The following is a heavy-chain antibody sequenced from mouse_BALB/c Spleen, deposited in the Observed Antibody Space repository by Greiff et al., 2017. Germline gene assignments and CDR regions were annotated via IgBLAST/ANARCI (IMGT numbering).Heavy chain of an antibody. CDR2: IWGDGST. J-gene: IGHJ4*01. CDR1: GFSLTGYG. CDR3: AREGTPYYYAMDY. D-gene: IGHD3-3*01. V-gene: IGHV2-6-7*01. Sequence: VHLVESGPGLVAPSQSLSITCTVSGFSLTGYGVNWVRQPPGKGLEWLGMIWGDGSTDYNSALKSRLSISKDNSKSQVFLKMNSLQTDDTARYYCAREGTPYYYAMDYWGQGTSVTVSS.